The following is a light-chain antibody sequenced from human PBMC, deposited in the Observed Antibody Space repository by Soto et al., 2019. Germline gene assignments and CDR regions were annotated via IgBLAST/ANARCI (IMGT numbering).Light chain of an antibody. Sequence: QSVLTQPPSASGSPGQSVTISCTGTSSDVGGYDYVSWYQQHPGKAPKLMIYEVTIRPSGVSDRFSGSKSGNPASLTVSGVQAEDEADYFCKSYAGSNTYVFGSGTKLTVL. V-gene: IGLV2-8*01. CDR3: KSYAGSNTYV. CDR2: EVT. J-gene: IGLJ6*01. CDR1: SSDVGGYDY.